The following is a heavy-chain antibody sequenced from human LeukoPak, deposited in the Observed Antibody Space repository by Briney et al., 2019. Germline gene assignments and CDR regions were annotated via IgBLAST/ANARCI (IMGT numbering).Heavy chain of an antibody. CDR2: ISGSSSYI. D-gene: IGHD6-13*01. CDR3: AREYSSRSYYYGMDV. Sequence: GGSLRLSCAASGFTFSSYSMNWVRQAPGKGLEWVSSISGSSSYIYYADSVKGRFTISRDNAKNSLYLQMNSLRAEDTAVYYCAREYSSRSYYYGMDVWGQGTTVTVSS. CDR1: GFTFSSYS. J-gene: IGHJ6*02. V-gene: IGHV3-21*01.